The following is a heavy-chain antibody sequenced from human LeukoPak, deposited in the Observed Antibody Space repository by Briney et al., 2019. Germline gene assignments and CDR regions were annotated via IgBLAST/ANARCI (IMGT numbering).Heavy chain of an antibody. D-gene: IGHD1-14*01. V-gene: IGHV3-74*01. CDR2: MNEYSTTI. J-gene: IGHJ4*02. CDR3: ARGGVNPVDH. Sequence: GGSLRLSCAASGFPFTSFWTHWVRQAPGKGLVWVSDMNEYSTTIRYADSVKGRFTISRDNAKSILYLQMNNLRAEDTAMYFCARGGVNPVDHWGQGTLVTVSS. CDR1: GFPFTSFW.